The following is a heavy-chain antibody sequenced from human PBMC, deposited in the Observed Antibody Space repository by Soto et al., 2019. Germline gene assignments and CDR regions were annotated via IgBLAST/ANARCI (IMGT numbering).Heavy chain of an antibody. CDR1: GFSLSTSGVG. V-gene: IGHV2-5*02. CDR3: SHSRSGLGGANFDY. CDR2: IYWDDDK. J-gene: IGHJ4*02. D-gene: IGHD3-16*01. Sequence: QITLKESGPTLIKPTQTLTLTCTFSGFSLSTSGVGVGWIRQPPGKALEWLALIYWDDDKRYSPSLKSRRTITKDTSKNQVVLTMTNMDPVDTATYYCSHSRSGLGGANFDYWGQGTLVTVSS.